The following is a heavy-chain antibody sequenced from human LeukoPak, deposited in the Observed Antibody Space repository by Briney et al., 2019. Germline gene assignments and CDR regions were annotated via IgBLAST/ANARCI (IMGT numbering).Heavy chain of an antibody. D-gene: IGHD3-3*01. CDR1: GYTFTCYD. V-gene: IGHV1-8*01. J-gene: IGHJ5*02. CDR2: MNPNSGNT. CDR3: ARGDYDFWSGYRFDP. Sequence: ASVNVSCKASGYTFTCYDINWVRQATAQGLEWMGWMNPNSGNTGYPQKFQGRVTMTRNTSISTAYMELSSVRSEDTAVYYCARGDYDFWSGYRFDPWGQGTLVTVSS.